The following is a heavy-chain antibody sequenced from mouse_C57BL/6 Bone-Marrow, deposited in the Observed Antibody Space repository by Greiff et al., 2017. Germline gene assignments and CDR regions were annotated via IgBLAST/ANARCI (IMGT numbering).Heavy chain of an antibody. CDR3: ARTGTRELSWCAY. V-gene: IGHV1-81*01. CDR2: IYPRSGNT. CDR1: GYTFTSYG. D-gene: IGHD1-1*01. J-gene: IGHJ3*01. Sequence: QVQLQQSGAELARPGASVKLSCKASGYTFTSYGISWVKQRTGQGLEWIGEIYPRSGNTYYNEKFKGKATLTADKSSSTAYMELRSLTSEDSTVYFCARTGTRELSWCAYWGQGTLVTVSA.